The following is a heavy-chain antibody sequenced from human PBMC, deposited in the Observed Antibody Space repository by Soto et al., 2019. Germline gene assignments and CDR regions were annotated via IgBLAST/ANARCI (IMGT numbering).Heavy chain of an antibody. Sequence: QVQLVQSGGEVKTPGASVKVSCKASGYTFNSYGISWVRQAPGQGLEWMGWIRVKNGNTNYAQNFQGRLTMTTDRSTSTAYMELRSLRSDDTAVYYCARGPTVGDIWGQGTMVTVTS. CDR1: GYTFNSYG. CDR3: ARGPTVGDI. V-gene: IGHV1-18*01. CDR2: IRVKNGNT. D-gene: IGHD2-21*02. J-gene: IGHJ3*02.